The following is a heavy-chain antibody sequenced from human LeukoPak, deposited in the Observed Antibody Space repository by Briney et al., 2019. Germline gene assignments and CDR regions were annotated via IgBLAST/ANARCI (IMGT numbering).Heavy chain of an antibody. CDR3: ARDSLYRGYCSSTSCYRGGSFDY. Sequence: GGSLRLSCAASGFTFSSYAMHWVRQAPGKGLEWVAVISYDGSNKYYADSVKGRFTISRDNSKNTLYLQMNSLRAEDTAVYYCARDSLYRGYCSSTSCYRGGSFDYWGQGTLVTVSS. D-gene: IGHD2-2*02. CDR2: ISYDGSNK. V-gene: IGHV3-30-3*01. CDR1: GFTFSSYA. J-gene: IGHJ4*02.